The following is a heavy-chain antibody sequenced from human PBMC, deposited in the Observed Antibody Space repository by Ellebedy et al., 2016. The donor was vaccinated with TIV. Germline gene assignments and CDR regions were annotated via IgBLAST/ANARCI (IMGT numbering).Heavy chain of an antibody. CDR2: INQDGREK. Sequence: GESLKISCAASGFSFSSYWMAWVRQAPGKGLEWVANINQDGREKFYVDSVKGRFTISRDNAKNSLYLQMSSLKAEDTAVYYCATDGSFGDYLSPTHAFVLWGQGTLVTVSS. CDR3: ATDGSFGDYLSPTHAFVL. V-gene: IGHV3-7*01. J-gene: IGHJ3*01. CDR1: GFSFSSYW. D-gene: IGHD4-17*01.